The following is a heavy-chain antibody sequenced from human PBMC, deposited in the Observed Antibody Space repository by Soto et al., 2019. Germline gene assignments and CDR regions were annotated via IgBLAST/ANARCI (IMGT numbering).Heavy chain of an antibody. CDR1: GGSISSGGYY. CDR3: ARDVAVADHFDY. CDR2: IYYSGST. J-gene: IGHJ4*02. D-gene: IGHD6-19*01. Sequence: SETLSLTCTVSGGSISSGGYYWSWIRQHPGKGLEWIGYIYYSGSTYYNPSLKSRVTISVDTSKNQFSLKLSSVTAADTAVYYCARDVAVADHFDYWGQGTLVTVSS. V-gene: IGHV4-31*03.